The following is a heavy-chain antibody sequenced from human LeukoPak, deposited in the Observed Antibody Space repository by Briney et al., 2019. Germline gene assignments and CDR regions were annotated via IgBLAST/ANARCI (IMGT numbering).Heavy chain of an antibody. CDR1: GGTFSSYV. D-gene: IGHD3-9*01. Sequence: SVKVSCKASGGTFSSYVITWVRQAPGQGLEWLGGITSIFGTPNYAQKFQGRVMITADKSTSTAYMELSSLRSEDTAVYYCARGYDVLGEYYFDYWGQGTLVIVSS. J-gene: IGHJ4*02. V-gene: IGHV1-69*06. CDR2: ITSIFGTP. CDR3: ARGYDVLGEYYFDY.